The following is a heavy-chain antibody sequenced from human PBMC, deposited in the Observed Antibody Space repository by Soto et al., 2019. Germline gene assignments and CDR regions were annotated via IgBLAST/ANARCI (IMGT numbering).Heavy chain of an antibody. J-gene: IGHJ6*02. D-gene: IGHD2-2*01. Sequence: QVQLVQSGAEVKKPGSSVKASCKASGGTFSSYAISWVRQAPGQGLEWMGGIIPISGTANYAQKFQGRVTSTADESTSTAYMELSSLRSDDTAVYYCARLQGSSTSLEIYYYYYYGMDVWGQGTTVTVSS. V-gene: IGHV1-69*01. CDR2: IIPISGTA. CDR1: GGTFSSYA. CDR3: ARLQGSSTSLEIYYYYYYGMDV.